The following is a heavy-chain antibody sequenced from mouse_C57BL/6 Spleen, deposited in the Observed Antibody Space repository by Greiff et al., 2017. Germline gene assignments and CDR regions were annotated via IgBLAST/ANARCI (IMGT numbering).Heavy chain of an antibody. D-gene: IGHD2-12*01. CDR3: ARHLTTAMDY. CDR2: ISNGGGST. CDR1: GFTFSDYY. V-gene: IGHV5-12*01. Sequence: DVMLVESGGGLVQPGGSLKLSCAASGFTFSDYYMYWVRQTPEQRLEWVAYISNGGGSTYYPDTVKGRFTISRDNAKNTLYLQMSRLKSEDTAMYYCARHLTTAMDYWGQGTSVTVSS. J-gene: IGHJ4*01.